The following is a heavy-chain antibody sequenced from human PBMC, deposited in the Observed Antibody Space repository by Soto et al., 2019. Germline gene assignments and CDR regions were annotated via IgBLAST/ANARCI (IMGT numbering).Heavy chain of an antibody. CDR1: GFVFKNFA. CDR3: AKRASPANIDNWFDP. CDR2: IRGTGLNT. J-gene: IGHJ5*02. Sequence: ASLRLSCVGSGFVFKNFAINWVRQPPGKGLEWVSVIRGTGLNTYYAASVKGRFNISRDNSKNTVYLQMDSLKVEDTAVYYCAKRASPANIDNWFDPWGPGTQVTSPQ. V-gene: IGHV3-23*01.